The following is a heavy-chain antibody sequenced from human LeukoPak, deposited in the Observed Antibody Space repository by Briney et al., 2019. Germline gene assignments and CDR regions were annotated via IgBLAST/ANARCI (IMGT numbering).Heavy chain of an antibody. CDR2: ISSSSSYI. CDR3: ARDLRYMDV. V-gene: IGHV3-21*01. J-gene: IGHJ6*03. Sequence: PGGSLRLSCAASGFTFSSYSMNWVRKAPGKGLEWVSPISSSSSYIYYTDSVKGRFTISRDNARNSLYLQMNSLRAEDTAVYYCARDLRYMDVWGKGTTVTVSS. CDR1: GFTFSSYS.